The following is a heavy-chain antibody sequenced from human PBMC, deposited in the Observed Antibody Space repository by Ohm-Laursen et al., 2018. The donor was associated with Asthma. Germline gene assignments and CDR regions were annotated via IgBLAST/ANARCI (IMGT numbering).Heavy chain of an antibody. J-gene: IGHJ4*02. CDR3: AHRGTYYGDFRWRYYFDY. Sequence: TQTLTLTFTFSGFSLSTSGVGAGWIRQPPGKALEWLALIYWDDDKRYNPSLKSRLTITKDTSKNRVVLTMTNMDPVDTATYFCAHRGTYYGDFRWRYYFDYWGQGTLVTVSS. CDR2: IYWDDDK. D-gene: IGHD4-17*01. V-gene: IGHV2-5*02. CDR1: GFSLSTSGVG.